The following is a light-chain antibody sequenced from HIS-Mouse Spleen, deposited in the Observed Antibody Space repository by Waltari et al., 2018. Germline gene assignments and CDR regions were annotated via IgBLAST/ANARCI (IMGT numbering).Light chain of an antibody. Sequence: DIVMTQSPLSLHVTPGEPASISCRSSQSLLHSNGYNYLDWYLQKPGQSPQLLIYLGSNRASGVPDRFSGSGSGTDFTPKISRVEAEDVGVYYCMQALQTPFTFGPGTKVDIK. J-gene: IGKJ3*01. CDR1: QSLLHSNGYNY. V-gene: IGKV2-28*01. CDR2: LGS. CDR3: MQALQTPFT.